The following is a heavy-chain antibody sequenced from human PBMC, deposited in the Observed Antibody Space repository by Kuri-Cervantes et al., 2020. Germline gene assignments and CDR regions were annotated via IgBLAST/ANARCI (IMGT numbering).Heavy chain of an antibody. CDR1: GGSISSYY. V-gene: IGHV4-4*07. J-gene: IGHJ2*01. Sequence: GSLRLSCTVSGGSISSYYWSWIRQPAGKGLEWIGRIYTSGSTNYNPPLKSRVTMSVDTSKNQFSLKLSSVTAADTAVYYCAIDRNWYFDLWGRGTLVTVSS. CDR3: AIDRNWYFDL. CDR2: IYTSGST.